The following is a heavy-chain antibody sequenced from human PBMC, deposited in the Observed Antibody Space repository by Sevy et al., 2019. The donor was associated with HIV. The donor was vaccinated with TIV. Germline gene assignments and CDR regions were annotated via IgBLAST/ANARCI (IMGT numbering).Heavy chain of an antibody. J-gene: IGHJ3*02. V-gene: IGHV3-21*01. CDR3: ARSDYYDSSGYYYAQVAFDI. CDR1: GVTFSSYS. Sequence: GGSLRLSCAASGVTFSSYSMNWVRQAPGKGLEWVSSISSSSSYIYYADSVKGRFTISRDNAKNSLYLQMNSLRAEDTAVYYCARSDYYDSSGYYYAQVAFDIWGQGTMVTVSS. CDR2: ISSSSSYI. D-gene: IGHD3-22*01.